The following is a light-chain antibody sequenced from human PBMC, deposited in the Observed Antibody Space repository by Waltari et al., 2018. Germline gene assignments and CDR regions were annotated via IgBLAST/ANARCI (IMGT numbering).Light chain of an antibody. Sequence: QSALTQPASVSGSPGQSITISCTGTSSDVGSYNLVSWYQQHPGHAPKLMIYAGSKRPSGVPNRFSGSKSGNTASLTSSGLQAEDEADYYCCSYAGSSTYVFGTGTKVTVL. J-gene: IGLJ1*01. CDR2: AGS. CDR3: CSYAGSSTYV. CDR1: SSDVGSYNL. V-gene: IGLV2-23*01.